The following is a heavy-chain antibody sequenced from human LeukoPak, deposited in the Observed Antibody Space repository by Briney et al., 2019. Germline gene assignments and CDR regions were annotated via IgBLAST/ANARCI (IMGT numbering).Heavy chain of an antibody. J-gene: IGHJ6*03. CDR3: GRLGYDSSGYYYHYYYYYMDV. V-gene: IGHV5-51*01. Sequence: GESLKISCKGSGYSFTSYWIGWVRQMPGKGLEWRGIVYPGDSDTRYSPSFQGQVTISADKSIRTAHLQWSSLKASETAMYYCGRLGYDSSGYYYHYYYYYMDVWGKGTTVTVSS. D-gene: IGHD3-22*01. CDR1: GYSFTSYW. CDR2: VYPGDSDT.